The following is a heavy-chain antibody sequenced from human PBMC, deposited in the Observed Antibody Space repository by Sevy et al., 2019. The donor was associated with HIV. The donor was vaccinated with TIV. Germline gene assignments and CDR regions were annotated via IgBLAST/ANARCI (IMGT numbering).Heavy chain of an antibody. V-gene: IGHV3-7*03. Sequence: GGSLRLSCAASGFTFSRYWMSWVRQAPGKGLGWVANIKVDGSEKYYVDSVKGRFTISRDNAKNSLYLQMNSLRAEDTAVYYCARDCNSNTCLWGLDVWGQGTTVTVSS. CDR1: GFTFSRYW. J-gene: IGHJ6*02. CDR2: IKVDGSEK. D-gene: IGHD2-2*01. CDR3: ARDCNSNTCLWGLDV.